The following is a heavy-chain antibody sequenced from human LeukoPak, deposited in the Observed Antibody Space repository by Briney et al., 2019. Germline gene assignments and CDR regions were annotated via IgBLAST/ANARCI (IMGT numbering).Heavy chain of an antibody. CDR3: AKVPQWTRERGTLYYFD. Sequence: PGGSLRLSCAASGFTFSTYAMNWVRQAPGKGLEWVSGISGSGGSTYYADSVKGRFTISRDNSKNTLYLQMNSLRAEDTAVYYCAKVPQWTRERGTLYYFDSGAREPWSPSPQ. J-gene: IGHJ4*02. CDR1: GFTFSTYA. D-gene: IGHD3-16*01. V-gene: IGHV3-23*01. CDR2: ISGSGGST.